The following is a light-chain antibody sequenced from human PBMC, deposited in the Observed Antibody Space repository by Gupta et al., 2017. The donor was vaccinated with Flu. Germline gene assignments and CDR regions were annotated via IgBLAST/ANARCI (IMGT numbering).Light chain of an antibody. CDR2: KDS. J-gene: IGLJ3*02. CDR3: QSADSSGTSLV. V-gene: IGLV3-25*03. CDR1: ALPKKY. Sequence: GQTARITCSGDALPKKYAYWYQQKPVQAPVLVIYKDSERPSGIPERFSGSSSGTTVTLTISGVQAEDEADYYCQSADSSGTSLVFGGGTKLTVL.